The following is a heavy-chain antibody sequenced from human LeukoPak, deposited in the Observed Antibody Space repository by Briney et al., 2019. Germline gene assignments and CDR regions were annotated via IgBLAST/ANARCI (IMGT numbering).Heavy chain of an antibody. J-gene: IGHJ6*02. CDR1: GFTFSSYA. V-gene: IGHV3-23*01. D-gene: IGHD1-26*01. CDR2: VSSSGDST. Sequence: SGGSLRLSCAASGFTFSSYAMSWVRQAPGKGLEWVSSVSSSGDSTWYADSVRGRFTVSRDNSKSTLYLQTDSLRAEDTAVYYCAKSEGGSYYNASDVWGQGTTVTVSS. CDR3: AKSEGGSYYNASDV.